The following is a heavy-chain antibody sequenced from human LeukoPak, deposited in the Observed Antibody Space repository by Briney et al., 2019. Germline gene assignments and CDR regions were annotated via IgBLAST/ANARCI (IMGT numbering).Heavy chain of an antibody. CDR3: ARQMYSSSWYAYYYYYMDV. J-gene: IGHJ6*03. D-gene: IGHD6-13*01. V-gene: IGHV4-4*02. CDR1: GDSISSHSW. CDR2: IYHSGST. Sequence: SETLSLTCAVSGDSISSHSWWSWVRQPPGKGLEWIGEIYHSGSTNYNPSLKSRVTISVDKSKNQFSLKLSSVTAADTAVYYCARQMYSSSWYAYYYYYMDVWGKGTTVTISS.